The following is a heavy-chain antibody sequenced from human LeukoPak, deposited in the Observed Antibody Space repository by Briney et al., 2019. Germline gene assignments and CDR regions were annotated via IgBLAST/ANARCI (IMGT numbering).Heavy chain of an antibody. CDR3: AKDRVLVVTAIGDY. J-gene: IGHJ4*02. Sequence: GGSLRLSCAASGFTFSSYAMHWVRQAPGKGLEWVAVISYDGSNKYYADSVKGRFTISRDNSKNTLYLQMNSLRAEDTAVYYCAKDRVLVVTAIGDYWGQGTLVTVSS. V-gene: IGHV3-30-3*01. D-gene: IGHD2-21*02. CDR2: ISYDGSNK. CDR1: GFTFSSYA.